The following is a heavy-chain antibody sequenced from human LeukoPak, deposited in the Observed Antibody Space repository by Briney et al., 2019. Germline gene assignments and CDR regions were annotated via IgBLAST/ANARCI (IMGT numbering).Heavy chain of an antibody. CDR1: GFMFSSNW. Sequence: GGSLRLSCAASGFMFSSNWMSWVRLAPGKGLEWVANIKEDGTETYYVDSVKGRFTISRDNAKNTVYLQMNSLRAEDTAVYYCVSFYETYWGRGTLVTVSS. J-gene: IGHJ4*02. V-gene: IGHV3-7*01. CDR2: IKEDGTET. D-gene: IGHD2/OR15-2a*01. CDR3: VSFYETY.